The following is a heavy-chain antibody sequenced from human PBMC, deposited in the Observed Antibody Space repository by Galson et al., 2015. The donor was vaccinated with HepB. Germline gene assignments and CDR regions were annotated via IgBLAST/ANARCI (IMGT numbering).Heavy chain of an antibody. CDR1: GYTFTGYY. Sequence: SVKVSCKASGYTFTGYYIHWVRQAPGQGLEWMGRINPNRGGGTNNAQKFRGRVVLTRDTSITTAYMELSGLRSDDTAVYYCARGHPIIVVPDLWGWGPLVTVS. CDR3: ARGHPIIVVPDL. CDR2: INPNRGGGT. J-gene: IGHJ2*01. D-gene: IGHD3-22*01. V-gene: IGHV1-2*06.